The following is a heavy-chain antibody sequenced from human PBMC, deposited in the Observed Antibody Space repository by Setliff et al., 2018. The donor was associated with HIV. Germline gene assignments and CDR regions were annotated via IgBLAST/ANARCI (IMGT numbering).Heavy chain of an antibody. CDR2: ISSTTGTL. CDR3: GRDSDSTAIYWYFDL. D-gene: IGHD1-1*01. V-gene: IGHV3-48*01. CDR1: GFTFSRFG. Sequence: GGSLRLSCAASGFTFSRFGMHWVRQAPGKGLEWLSYISSTTGTLYHADSVKGRFTISRDNAKSSLYLQMNSLRAEDTAVYYCGRDSDSTAIYWYFDLWGRGTLVTVSS. J-gene: IGHJ2*01.